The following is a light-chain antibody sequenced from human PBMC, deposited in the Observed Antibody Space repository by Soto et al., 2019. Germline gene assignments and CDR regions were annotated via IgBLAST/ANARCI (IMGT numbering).Light chain of an antibody. CDR1: STDAGSYSL. V-gene: IGLV2-23*02. CDR3: CSYAGSSTYV. Sequence: QSALTQTASVSGSPGQSITISCTGTSTDAGSYSLVTWYQQHPGKAPKLVIYEVSKRPSGVSNRFSGSKSGNTASLTISGLQAEDEADYYCCSYAGSSTYVFGTGTKVTV. CDR2: EVS. J-gene: IGLJ1*01.